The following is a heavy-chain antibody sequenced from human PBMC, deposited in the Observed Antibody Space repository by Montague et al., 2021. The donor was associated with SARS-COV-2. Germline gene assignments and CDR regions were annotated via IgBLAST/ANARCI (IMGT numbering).Heavy chain of an antibody. Sequence: SLRLTCEASGFAFSDFAMTWVRQAPGKGLEWVSTLFASGHNTYYXDSXKGRFIVSRDNSKSTLFLHMTSLRAEDTAVYYCAKNPAVSGMPATIAWYFDRRGRGALVTVSS. V-gene: IGHV3-23*05. CDR3: AKNPAVSGMPATIAWYFDR. CDR2: LFASGHNT. CDR1: GFAFSDFA. D-gene: IGHD1-26*01. J-gene: IGHJ2*01.